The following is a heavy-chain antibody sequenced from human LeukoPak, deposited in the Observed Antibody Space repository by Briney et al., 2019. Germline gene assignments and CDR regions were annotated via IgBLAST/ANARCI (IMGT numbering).Heavy chain of an antibody. V-gene: IGHV3-30*15. CDR3: AGSPKYSSSWFEYFQH. D-gene: IGHD6-13*01. J-gene: IGHJ1*01. CDR2: ISHDGSNK. CDR1: GLTFSSYA. Sequence: GGSLRLSCAASGLTFSSYAMHWVRQAPGKGLEWVAAISHDGSNKYHADSVKGRFTISRDNSKNTVYLQMSSLRAEDTAVYFCAGSPKYSSSWFEYFQHWGQGTLVTVSS.